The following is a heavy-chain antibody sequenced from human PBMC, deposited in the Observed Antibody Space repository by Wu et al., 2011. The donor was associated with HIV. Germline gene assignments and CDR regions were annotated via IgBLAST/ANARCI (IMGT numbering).Heavy chain of an antibody. CDR1: GYTFTRFD. V-gene: IGHV1-8*01. CDR3: ARGGYSSSLFDP. D-gene: IGHD6-6*01. Sequence: QVQLVQSGAEVKKPGASVKVSCKASGYTFTRFDINWVRQATGQGLEWMGWMNPNSGNTGYAQKFQGRVTMTRNTSISTAYMELSSLRSGDTAVYFCARGGYSSSLFDPWGQGTLVTVSS. CDR2: MNPNSGNT. J-gene: IGHJ5*02.